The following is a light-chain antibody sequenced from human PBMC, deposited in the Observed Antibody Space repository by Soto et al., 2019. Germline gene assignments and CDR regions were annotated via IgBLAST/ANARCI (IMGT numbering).Light chain of an antibody. CDR3: EAGHGSGSNFVWV. V-gene: IGLV9-49*01. Sequence: QSVLTQPPSASASLGASVTLTCTLSSGYSNYKVDWYQQRPGKGPRFVMRVGTGGIVGSKGDGIPDRFSVLGSGLNRYLTFKNIQEEDESDYHCEAGHGSGSNFVWVFGGGTKLTVL. CDR1: SGYSNYK. CDR2: VGTGGIVG. J-gene: IGLJ3*02.